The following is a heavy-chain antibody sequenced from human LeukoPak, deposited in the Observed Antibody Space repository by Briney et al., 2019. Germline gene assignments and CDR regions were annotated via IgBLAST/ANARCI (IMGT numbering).Heavy chain of an antibody. D-gene: IGHD6-25*01. CDR2: ISSSGTYI. CDR1: GFIFSSYT. CDR3: ARFAAGGSYYYYMDV. Sequence: GGSLRLSCAASGFIFSSYTMNWVHQAPGKGLEWVSSISSSGTYIYYADAVKGRFTISRDNAKNSLYLQMNSLRVEDTAVYYCARFAAGGSYYYYMDVWGKGTTVTVSS. J-gene: IGHJ6*03. V-gene: IGHV3-21*01.